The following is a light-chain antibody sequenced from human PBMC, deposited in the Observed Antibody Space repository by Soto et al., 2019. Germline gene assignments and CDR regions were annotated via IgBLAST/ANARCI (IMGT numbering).Light chain of an antibody. V-gene: IGLV1-47*01. CDR1: SSNIGNNY. CDR2: KNN. J-gene: IGLJ3*02. Sequence: QSVLTQPPSASGTPGQRVTISCSGSSSNIGNNYVYWYQQLPGTAPKLLIYKNNQRPVGVPDRFSGSKSGTSGSLVISGLRPEDEADYHCASWDDSLIAWVFGGGTKLTVL. CDR3: ASWDDSLIAWV.